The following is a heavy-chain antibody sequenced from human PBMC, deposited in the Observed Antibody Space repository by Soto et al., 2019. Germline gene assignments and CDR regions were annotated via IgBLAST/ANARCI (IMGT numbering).Heavy chain of an antibody. D-gene: IGHD2-2*01. Sequence: GGSLRLSCAASGFTFSSYAMSWVRQAPGKGLEWVSAISGSGGSTYYADSVKGRFTISRDNSKNTLYLQMNSLRAEDTAVYYCAKDLVPGEDCSSTSCYPVPIPDAFDIWGQGTMVTVSS. V-gene: IGHV3-23*01. CDR1: GFTFSSYA. J-gene: IGHJ3*02. CDR2: ISGSGGST. CDR3: AKDLVPGEDCSSTSCYPVPIPDAFDI.